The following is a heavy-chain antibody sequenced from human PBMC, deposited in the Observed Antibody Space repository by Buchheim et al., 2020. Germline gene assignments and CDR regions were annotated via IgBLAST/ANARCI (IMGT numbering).Heavy chain of an antibody. CDR3: ARAPTGPQWGSRLLWFGEYYYYGMDV. V-gene: IGHV3-13*01. Sequence: EVQLVESGGGLVQPGGSLRLSCAASGFTFSSYDMHWVRQATGKGLEWVSAIGTAGDTYYPGSVKGRFTISRENAKNSLYLQMNSLRAGDTAVYYCARAPTGPQWGSRLLWFGEYYYYGMDVWGQGTT. J-gene: IGHJ6*02. D-gene: IGHD3-10*01. CDR2: IGTAGDT. CDR1: GFTFSSYD.